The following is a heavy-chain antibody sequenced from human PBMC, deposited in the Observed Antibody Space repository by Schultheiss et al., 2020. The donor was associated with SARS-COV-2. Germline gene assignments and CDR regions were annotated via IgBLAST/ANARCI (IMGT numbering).Heavy chain of an antibody. CDR1: GGSISSYY. V-gene: IGHV4-59*12. Sequence: ESLKISCTVSGGSISSYYWSWIRQPPGKGLEWIGYIYYSGSTNYNPSLKSRVTMSVDTSKNQFSLKLSSVTAADTAVYYCARDSGSGRYGYWGQGTLVTVSS. CDR3: ARDSGSGRYGY. J-gene: IGHJ4*02. D-gene: IGHD1-26*01. CDR2: IYYSGST.